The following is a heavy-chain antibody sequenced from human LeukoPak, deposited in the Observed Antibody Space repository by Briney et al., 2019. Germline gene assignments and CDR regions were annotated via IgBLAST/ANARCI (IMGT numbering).Heavy chain of an antibody. J-gene: IGHJ4*02. CDR1: GGSISSGSYY. D-gene: IGHD5-18*01. Sequence: SETLSLTCTVSGGSISSGSYYWSWIRQPAGKGLEWIGRIYTSGSTNYNPSLKSRVTTSVDTSKNQFSLKLSSVTAADTAVYYCARAGDTAMVHWGQGTLVTVSS. V-gene: IGHV4-61*02. CDR3: ARAGDTAMVH. CDR2: IYTSGST.